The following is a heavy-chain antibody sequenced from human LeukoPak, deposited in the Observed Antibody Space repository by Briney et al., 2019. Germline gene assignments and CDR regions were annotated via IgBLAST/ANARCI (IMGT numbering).Heavy chain of an antibody. J-gene: IGHJ5*02. CDR3: ARHWLEAAKTYSYWFDP. CDR1: GGSISDYY. D-gene: IGHD6-13*01. V-gene: IGHV4-4*09. CDR2: IYRGGTI. Sequence: SETLSLTCSVSGGSISDYYWSWIRQPPGKGLEWIGYIYRGGTINYNPSLKSRVTMSLDTPKNQISLMLNSVTAADTAVYYCARHWLEAAKTYSYWFDPWGQGTLVTVSS.